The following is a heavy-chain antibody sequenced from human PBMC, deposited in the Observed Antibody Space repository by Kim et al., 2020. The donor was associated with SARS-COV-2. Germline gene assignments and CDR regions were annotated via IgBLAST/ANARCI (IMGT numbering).Heavy chain of an antibody. CDR3: ARDRGAAGPFYYYYYGMDV. Sequence: GGSLRLSCAASGFTFSDYYMSWIRQAPGKGLEWVSYISSSGSTIYYADSVKGRFTISRDNAKNSLYLQMNSLRAEDTAVYYCARDRGAAGPFYYYYYGMDVWATRPTITVSS. CDR2: ISSSGSTI. D-gene: IGHD6-13*01. V-gene: IGHV3-11*01. CDR1: GFTFSDYY. J-gene: IGHJ6*04.